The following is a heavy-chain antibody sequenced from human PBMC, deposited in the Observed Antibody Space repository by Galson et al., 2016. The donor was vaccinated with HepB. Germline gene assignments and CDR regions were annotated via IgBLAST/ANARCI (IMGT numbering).Heavy chain of an antibody. CDR3: ARLYFGSGGAVDY. J-gene: IGHJ4*02. CDR2: IYSGGST. Sequence: LRLSCAASGFTFNIFAMHWVRQAPGKGLEWVSLIYSGGSTYYADSVKGRFTISRDNSKNTLYLQMNSLRAEDTAVYYCARLYFGSGGAVDYWGQGTLVTISS. CDR1: GFTFNIFA. V-gene: IGHV3-53*01. D-gene: IGHD3-10*01.